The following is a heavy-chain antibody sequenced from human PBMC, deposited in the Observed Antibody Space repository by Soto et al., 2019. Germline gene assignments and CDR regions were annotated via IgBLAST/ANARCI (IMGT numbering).Heavy chain of an antibody. Sequence: PSETLSLTCTVSGGSISSYYWSWIRQSPGKGLEWIGYIHYSGSTKSNPSLKSRVTISVDTSRNQVSLKLSSVTAADSAVYFCARARYQLLHPYSYGRDVWAQGTTVTVPS. CDR3: ARARYQLLHPYSYGRDV. D-gene: IGHD2-2*01. CDR1: GGSISSYY. V-gene: IGHV4-59*01. J-gene: IGHJ6*02. CDR2: IHYSGST.